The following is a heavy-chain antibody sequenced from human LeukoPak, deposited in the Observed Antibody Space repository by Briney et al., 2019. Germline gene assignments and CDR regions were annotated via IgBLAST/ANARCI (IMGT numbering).Heavy chain of an antibody. CDR2: ISAYNGNT. J-gene: IGHJ6*02. Sequence: ASVKVSCKASGYTFTIYGISWVRPAPGQGLEWMGWISAYNGNTNYAQKLQGRVTMTTDTSTSTAYMELRSLRSDDTAVYYCAGTHHYYYYYGMDVWGQGTTVTVSS. CDR1: GYTFTIYG. V-gene: IGHV1-18*01. CDR3: AGTHHYYYYYGMDV.